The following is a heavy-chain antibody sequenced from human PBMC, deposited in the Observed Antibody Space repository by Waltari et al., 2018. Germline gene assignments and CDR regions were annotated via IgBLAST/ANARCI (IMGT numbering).Heavy chain of an antibody. J-gene: IGHJ6*02. CDR2: ISGSGGST. CDR1: GFTFSSYA. D-gene: IGHD2-8*01. V-gene: IGHV3-23*01. CDR3: AKGIAPKWPLNRYYYYGMDV. Sequence: EVQLLESGGGLVQPGGSLRLSCAASGFTFSSYAMSWVRQAPGKGLGWVSAISGSGGSTNYADSGKGRFTISRDNSKNTLYLQMNSLRAEDTAVYYCAKGIAPKWPLNRYYYYGMDVWGQGTTVTVSS.